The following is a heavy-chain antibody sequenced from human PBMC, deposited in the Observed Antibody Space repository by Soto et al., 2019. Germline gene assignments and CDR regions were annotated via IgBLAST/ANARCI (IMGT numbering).Heavy chain of an antibody. J-gene: IGHJ4*02. D-gene: IGHD6-19*01. Sequence: VQLVESGGGVVQPGRSLRLSCAASGFTFSDYAMHWVRQAPGKGLEWVAVVSHDGRNTHYADSVKGRFTISRDSSKNTVSLESTSLRHEDTAVYYCARGGRQWLVTSDFNYWGQGALVTVSS. V-gene: IGHV3-30*03. CDR3: ARGGRQWLVTSDFNY. CDR1: GFTFSDYA. CDR2: VSHDGRNT.